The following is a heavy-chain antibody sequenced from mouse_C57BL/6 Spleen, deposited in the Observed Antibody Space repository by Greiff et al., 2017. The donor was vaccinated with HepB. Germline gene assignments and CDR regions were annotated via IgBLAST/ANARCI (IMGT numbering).Heavy chain of an antibody. Sequence: VQLQQPGAELVKPGASVKLSCKASGYTFTSYWMHWVKQRPGQGLEWIGMIHPNSGSTNYNEKFKSKATLTVDKSSSTAYMQLSSLTSEDSAVYYCARRGDWDWFAYWGQGTLVTVSS. J-gene: IGHJ3*01. CDR2: IHPNSGST. CDR1: GYTFTSYW. CDR3: ARRGDWDWFAY. V-gene: IGHV1-64*01. D-gene: IGHD4-1*01.